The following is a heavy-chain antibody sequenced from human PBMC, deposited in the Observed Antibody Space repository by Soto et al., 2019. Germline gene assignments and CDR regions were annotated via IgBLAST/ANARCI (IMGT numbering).Heavy chain of an antibody. V-gene: IGHV4-31*03. Sequence: QVQLQESGPGLVKPSQTLSLTCTVSGGSISSGGYYWSWIRQHPGKGLEWIGYIYYSGSTYYNPSLQSRXXIXVXXSKNQFSLKLSSVTAADTAVYYCARGEAHRGAFDIWGQGTMVTVSS. CDR1: GGSISSGGYY. J-gene: IGHJ3*02. CDR2: IYYSGST. CDR3: ARGEAHRGAFDI. D-gene: IGHD3-16*01.